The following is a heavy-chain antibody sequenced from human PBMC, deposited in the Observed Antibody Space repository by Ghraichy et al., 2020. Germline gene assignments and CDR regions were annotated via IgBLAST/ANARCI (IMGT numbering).Heavy chain of an antibody. CDR3: ARKIAVAGRYWYFDL. CDR2: IYYSGST. J-gene: IGHJ2*01. V-gene: IGHV4-61*01. Sequence: SETLSLTCTVSGGSVSSGSYYWSWIRQPPGKGLEWIGYIYYSGSTNYNPSLKSRVTISVDTSKNQFSLKLSSVTAADTAVYYCARKIAVAGRYWYFDLWGRGTLVTVSS. CDR1: GGSVSSGSYY. D-gene: IGHD6-19*01.